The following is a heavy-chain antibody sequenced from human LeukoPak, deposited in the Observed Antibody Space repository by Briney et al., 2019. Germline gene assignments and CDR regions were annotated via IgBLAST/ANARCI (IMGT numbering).Heavy chain of an antibody. J-gene: IGHJ4*02. V-gene: IGHV4-4*07. Sequence: SETLSLTCTVAGGSISSYYWSWIRQPAGKGLEWIGRIYTGGSTYYNPSLMGRVTISVDTSKNQFSLKLSSVTAADTAVYYCARQKGNAVYWGQGTLVTVSS. CDR1: GGSISSYY. CDR3: ARQKGNAVY. CDR2: IYTGGST.